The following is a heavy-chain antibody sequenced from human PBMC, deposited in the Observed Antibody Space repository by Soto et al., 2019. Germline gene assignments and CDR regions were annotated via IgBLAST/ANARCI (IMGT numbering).Heavy chain of an antibody. CDR2: IIPILGIA. J-gene: IGHJ1*01. Sequence: ASVKVSCKASGGTLSSYTISWVRQAPGQGLEWMGRIIPILGIANYAQKFQGRVTITADKSTSTAYMELSSLRSEDTAVYYCASLLASYCSGGSCYSGFQHWGQGTLVTVSS. CDR3: ASLLASYCSGGSCYSGFQH. D-gene: IGHD2-15*01. V-gene: IGHV1-69*02. CDR1: GGTLSSYT.